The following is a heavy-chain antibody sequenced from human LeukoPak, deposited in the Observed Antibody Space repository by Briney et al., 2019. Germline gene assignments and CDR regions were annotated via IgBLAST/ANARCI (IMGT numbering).Heavy chain of an antibody. CDR2: ISGSGSTT. CDR3: AKVGDYYGSGKYSNFDY. CDR1: GFTFSSYA. D-gene: IGHD3-10*01. V-gene: IGHV3-23*01. J-gene: IGHJ4*02. Sequence: GGSLRLSCAASGFTFSSYAMSWVRQAPGKGLEWVSAISGSGSTTYYADSVKGRFTISRDNSKNTLYLQMSSLRAEDTAVYYCAKVGDYYGSGKYSNFDYWGQGTLVTVSS.